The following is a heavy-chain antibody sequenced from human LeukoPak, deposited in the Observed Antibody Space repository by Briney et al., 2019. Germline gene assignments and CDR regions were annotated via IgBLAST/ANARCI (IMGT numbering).Heavy chain of an antibody. CDR2: INPNSGGA. CDR1: GYTFTSYY. CDR3: ARTREYSSSWYFPPFDP. V-gene: IGHV1-2*02. Sequence: ASVKVSCKASGYTFTSYYMHWVRQAPGQGLEWMGWINPNSGGADYAQKFQGRVTMTRDPSISTAYMELSGLTSNDTAVYYCARTREYSSSWYFPPFDPWGQGTLVTVSS. J-gene: IGHJ5*02. D-gene: IGHD6-13*01.